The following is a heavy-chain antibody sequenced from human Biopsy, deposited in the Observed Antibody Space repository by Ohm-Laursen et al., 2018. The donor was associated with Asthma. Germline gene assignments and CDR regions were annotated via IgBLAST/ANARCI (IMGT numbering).Heavy chain of an antibody. CDR2: IYWDDYN. D-gene: IGHD3-9*01. CDR3: ALSQDSGFDDHSPSWFDP. CDR1: GFSLRTPGVG. V-gene: IGHV2-5*02. Sequence: PTQTLTLTCSFSGFSLRTPGVGVGRIRQSPGKALEWLALIYWDDYNLFRPSLKRRLTITKDPSKNQVVLTMTKMDPVDSGTYYCALSQDSGFDDHSPSWFDPWGQGTLVTVSS. J-gene: IGHJ5*02.